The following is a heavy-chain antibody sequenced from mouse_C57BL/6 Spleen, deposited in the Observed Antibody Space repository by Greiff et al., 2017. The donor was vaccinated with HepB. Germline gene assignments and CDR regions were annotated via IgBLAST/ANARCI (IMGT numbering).Heavy chain of an antibody. CDR3: ASYYSNFDY. D-gene: IGHD2-12*01. CDR1: GYTFTDYY. Sequence: VQLQQSGPELVKPGASVKISCKASGYTFTDYYMNWVKQSHGKSLEWIGDINPNNGGTSYNQKFKGKATLTVDKSSSTAYMELRSLTSEDSAVYYCASYYSNFDYLGQGTTLTVSS. J-gene: IGHJ2*01. V-gene: IGHV1-26*01. CDR2: INPNNGGT.